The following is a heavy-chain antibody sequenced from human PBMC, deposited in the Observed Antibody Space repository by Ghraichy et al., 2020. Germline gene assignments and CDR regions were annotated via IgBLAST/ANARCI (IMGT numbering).Heavy chain of an antibody. V-gene: IGHV1-69*06. CDR2: IIPIFGTA. D-gene: IGHD1-26*01. J-gene: IGHJ4*02. Sequence: SVKVSCKASGGTFSSYAISWVRQAPGQGLEWMGGIIPIFGTANYAQKFQGRVTITADKSTSTAYMELSRLRSEDTAVYYCARAGGVGATTPWYYFDYWGQGTLVTVSS. CDR3: ARAGGVGATTPWYYFDY. CDR1: GGTFSSYA.